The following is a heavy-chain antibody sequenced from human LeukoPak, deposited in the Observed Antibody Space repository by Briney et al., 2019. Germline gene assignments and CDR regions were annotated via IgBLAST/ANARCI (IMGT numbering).Heavy chain of an antibody. V-gene: IGHV3-48*03. Sequence: QPGGSLRLSCEGSGFTFSSYEMNWVRQAPGKGLEWVSYIHTGSSPTSYADSVKGRFTISRDNAMNSLYLQMNSLRAEDTAVYYCARVRSYFYYYYMDVWGKGTMVTVSS. J-gene: IGHJ6*03. CDR3: ARVRSYFYYYYMDV. CDR1: GFTFSSYE. CDR2: IHTGSSPT. D-gene: IGHD3-10*01.